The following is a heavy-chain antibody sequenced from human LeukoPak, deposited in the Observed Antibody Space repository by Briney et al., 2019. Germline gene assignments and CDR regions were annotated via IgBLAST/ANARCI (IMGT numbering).Heavy chain of an antibody. CDR2: IIPIFGTA. CDR1: GGTFSSYA. CDR3: ARGKSYSNSPSVGYDY. Sequence: ASVKVSCKASGGTFSSYAISWVQQAPGQGLEWMGGIIPIFGTANYAQKFQGRVTITADESTSTAYMELSSLRSEDTAVYYCARGKSYSNSPSVGYDYWGQGTLVTVSS. J-gene: IGHJ4*02. D-gene: IGHD4-11*01. V-gene: IGHV1-69*13.